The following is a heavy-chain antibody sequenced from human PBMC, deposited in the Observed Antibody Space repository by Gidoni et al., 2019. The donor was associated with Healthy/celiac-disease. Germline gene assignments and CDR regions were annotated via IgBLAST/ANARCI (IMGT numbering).Heavy chain of an antibody. CDR2: ISAYNGNT. Sequence: QVQLVQSGAEVKKPGASVKVSCKASGYTFPSYGISWVRQAPGQGLEWMGWISAYNGNTNYAQKLQGRVTMTTDTSTSTAYMEMRSLRADDTAVYYCARYPGVRGVNDYDYWGQGTLVTVSS. CDR1: GYTFPSYG. V-gene: IGHV1-18*01. D-gene: IGHD3-10*01. CDR3: ARYPGVRGVNDYDY. J-gene: IGHJ4*02.